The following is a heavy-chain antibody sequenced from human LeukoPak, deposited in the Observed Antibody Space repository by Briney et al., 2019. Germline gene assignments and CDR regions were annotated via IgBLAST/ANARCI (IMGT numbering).Heavy chain of an antibody. J-gene: IGHJ4*02. CDR2: MNPNSGNT. CDR1: GYTFTGYY. D-gene: IGHD3-10*01. V-gene: IGHV1-8*02. CDR3: ARTVYYYGSGSYRFDY. Sequence: GASVKVSCKASGYTFTGYYMHWVRQAPGQGLEWMGWMNPNSGNTGYAQKFQGRVTMTRNTSISTAYMELSSLRSEDTAVYYCARTVYYYGSGSYRFDYWGQGTLVTVSS.